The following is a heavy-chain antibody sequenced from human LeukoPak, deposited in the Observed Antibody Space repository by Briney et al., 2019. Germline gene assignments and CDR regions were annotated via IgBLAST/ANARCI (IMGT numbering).Heavy chain of an antibody. D-gene: IGHD1-1*01. Sequence: ASVKVSCKASGYTFTSYYMHWVRQAPGQGLEWMGIINPSGGSTSYAQKFQGRVTMTRNTSISTAYMELSSLRSEDTAVYYCARGQLGRRLDYWGQGTLVTVSS. CDR3: ARGQLGRRLDY. V-gene: IGHV1-46*01. CDR2: INPSGGST. CDR1: GYTFTSYY. J-gene: IGHJ4*02.